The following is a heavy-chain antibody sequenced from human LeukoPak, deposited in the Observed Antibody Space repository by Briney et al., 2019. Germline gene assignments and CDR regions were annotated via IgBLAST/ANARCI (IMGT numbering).Heavy chain of an antibody. CDR1: GFTVSSNY. D-gene: IGHD2-2*02. J-gene: IGHJ4*02. CDR3: ARGKNLGYCSSTSCYTIDY. CDR2: IYSGGST. V-gene: IGHV3-66*02. Sequence: PGGSLRLSCAASGFTVSSNYMSWVRQAPGKGLEWGSVIYSGGSTYYADSVKGRFTISRDNSKNTLYLQMNSLRAEDTAVYYCARGKNLGYCSSTSCYTIDYWGQGTLVTVSS.